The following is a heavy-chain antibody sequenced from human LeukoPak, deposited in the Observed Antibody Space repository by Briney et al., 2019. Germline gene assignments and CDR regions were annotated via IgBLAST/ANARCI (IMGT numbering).Heavy chain of an antibody. J-gene: IGHJ4*02. D-gene: IGHD4-23*01. CDR1: GGSISSYY. CDR3: ARHWALGVTVVTKRTYFDY. CDR2: IYSSGST. V-gene: IGHV4-4*07. Sequence: SETLSLTCTVSGGSISSYYWSWIRQPAGKGLEWIGRIYSSGSTNYNPSLKSRVTISLDTSKNQFSLKLSSVTAADTAVYYCARHWALGVTVVTKRTYFDYWGQGTLVTVSS.